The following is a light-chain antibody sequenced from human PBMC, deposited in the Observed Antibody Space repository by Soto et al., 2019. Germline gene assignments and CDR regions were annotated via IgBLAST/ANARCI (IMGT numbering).Light chain of an antibody. CDR1: SSDVGGYNY. Sequence: QSVLTQPASVSGSPGQSITISCTGTSSDVGGYNYVSWYQQYPGKAPKLMIYDVSNRPSGVSARFSGSKSANTASLTISGLQAEDEADYYCSSYTSSSTEVFGTGTKLTVL. CDR3: SSYTSSSTEV. CDR2: DVS. V-gene: IGLV2-14*03. J-gene: IGLJ1*01.